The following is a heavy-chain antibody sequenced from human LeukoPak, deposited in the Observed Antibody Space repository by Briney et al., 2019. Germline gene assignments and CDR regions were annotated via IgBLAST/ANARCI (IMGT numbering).Heavy chain of an antibody. CDR2: INHSGST. CDR3: ASWPFYYGKSGYDY. V-gene: IGHV4-34*01. Sequence: SETLSLTCAVYGWSFSGYYWSWIRQPPGKGLEWIGEINHSGSTNYNPSLKSRVTISVDTSKNQFSLKLSSVTAADTAVYYCASWPFYYGKSGYDYWGQGTLVTVSS. J-gene: IGHJ4*02. CDR1: GWSFSGYY. D-gene: IGHD3-22*01.